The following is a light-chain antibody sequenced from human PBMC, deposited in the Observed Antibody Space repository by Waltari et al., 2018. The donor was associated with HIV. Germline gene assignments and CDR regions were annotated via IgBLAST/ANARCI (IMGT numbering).Light chain of an antibody. V-gene: IGKV1-16*02. Sequence: DVQMTQSPSSLSASVGETVSITCRASQGVSNNVAWFQQKSGLAPNSLIYGASILQSGVPSNFSGSASGTHFTLTINSLQPEDFATYFCHQYGSFPPTFGQGT. CDR2: GAS. CDR1: QGVSNN. CDR3: HQYGSFPPT. J-gene: IGKJ2*01.